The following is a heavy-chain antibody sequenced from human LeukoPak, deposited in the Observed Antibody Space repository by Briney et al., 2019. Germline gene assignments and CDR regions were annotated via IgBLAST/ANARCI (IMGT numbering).Heavy chain of an antibody. CDR2: IYYSGST. CDR1: GGSISSYY. J-gene: IGHJ3*02. Sequence: SSETLSLTCTVSGGSISSYYWSWIRQPPGKGLEWIGYIYYSGSTNYNPSLKSRVTISVDTSKNQFSLKLSSVTAADTAVYYCARRRYHGKFDAFDIWGQGTMVTVSS. CDR3: ARRRYHGKFDAFDI. V-gene: IGHV4-59*01. D-gene: IGHD1-14*01.